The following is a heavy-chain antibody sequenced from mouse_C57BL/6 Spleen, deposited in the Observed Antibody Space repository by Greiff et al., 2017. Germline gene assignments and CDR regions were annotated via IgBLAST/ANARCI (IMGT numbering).Heavy chain of an antibody. D-gene: IGHD2-1*01. CDR3: ARRGGHYEDYFDY. CDR2: ISGGGGNT. Sequence: EVKLMESGGGLVKPGGSLKLSCAASGFTFSSYTMSWVRQTPEKRLEWVATISGGGGNTYYPDSVKGRFTISRDNAKNTLYLQMSSLRSEDTALYYCARRGGHYEDYFDYWGQGTTLTVSS. V-gene: IGHV5-9*01. J-gene: IGHJ2*01. CDR1: GFTFSSYT.